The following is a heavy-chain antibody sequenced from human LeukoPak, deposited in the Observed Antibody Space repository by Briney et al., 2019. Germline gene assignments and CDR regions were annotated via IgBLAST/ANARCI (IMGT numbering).Heavy chain of an antibody. CDR2: ISSSSSTI. CDR3: AKDAVGTAAGPQTYYYYYMDV. CDR1: GFTFSSYA. Sequence: PGGSLRLSCAASGFTFSSYAMSWVRQAPGKGLEWVSYISSSSSTIYYADSVKGRFTISRDNAKNSMYLQMNSLRAEDTAVYSCAKDAVGTAAGPQTYYYYYMDVWGKGTTVTVSS. D-gene: IGHD6-13*01. V-gene: IGHV3-48*01. J-gene: IGHJ6*03.